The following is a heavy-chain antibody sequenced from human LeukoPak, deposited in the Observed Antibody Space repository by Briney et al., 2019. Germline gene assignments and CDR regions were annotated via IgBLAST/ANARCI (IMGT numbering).Heavy chain of an antibody. J-gene: IGHJ4*02. CDR1: GFTFSSYW. Sequence: GGSLRLSCAASGFTFSSYWMHWVRQAPGKGLVWVSRINSDGSSTSYADSVKGRFTISRDNAMNTLYLQMNSLRAEDTAVYYCARDVGIDYYFDYWGQGTLVTVSS. D-gene: IGHD3-10*01. V-gene: IGHV3-74*01. CDR2: INSDGSST. CDR3: ARDVGIDYYFDY.